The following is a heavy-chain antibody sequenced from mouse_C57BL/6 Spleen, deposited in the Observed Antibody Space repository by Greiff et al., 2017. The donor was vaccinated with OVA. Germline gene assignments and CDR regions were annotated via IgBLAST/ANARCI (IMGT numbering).Heavy chain of an antibody. CDR3: ARGESLRRSTAWFAY. J-gene: IGHJ3*01. CDR1: GYTFTDYY. Sequence: VKLMESGAELVRPGASVKLSCKASGYTFTDYYINWVKQRPGQGLEWIARIYPGSGNTYYNEKFKGKATLTAEKSSSTAYMQLSSLTSEDSAVYFCARGESLRRSTAWFAYWGQGTLVTVSA. D-gene: IGHD2-12*01. CDR2: IYPGSGNT. V-gene: IGHV1-76*01.